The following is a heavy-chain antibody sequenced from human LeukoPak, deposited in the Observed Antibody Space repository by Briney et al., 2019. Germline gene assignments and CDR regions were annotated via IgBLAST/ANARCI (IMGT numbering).Heavy chain of an antibody. CDR1: GFTFSSYA. D-gene: IGHD2-15*01. V-gene: IGHV3-23*01. CDR3: AKVPREGYCSGGSCYVFYFDY. J-gene: IGHJ4*02. Sequence: GGSLRLSCAASGFTFSSYATSWVREAPGKGLEWVSAISGSGGSTYYADSVKGRFTISRDNSKNTLYLQMNSLRAEDTAVYYCAKVPREGYCSGGSCYVFYFDYWGQGTLVTVSS. CDR2: ISGSGGST.